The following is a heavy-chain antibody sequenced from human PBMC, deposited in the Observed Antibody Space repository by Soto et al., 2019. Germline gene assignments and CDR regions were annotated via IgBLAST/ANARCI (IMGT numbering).Heavy chain of an antibody. J-gene: IGHJ4*03. Sequence: PGGSLRLSCEGSGFTFRRYAMHWVRQAPGKGLDWVAVISADGGLEFYADSVKGRFAISRDNYKNTLYLQMNSLRAEDAAIYYCEKKREKVPYATQASDIWGQGTLVTVSS. V-gene: IGHV3-30*18. CDR2: ISADGGLE. CDR1: GFTFRRYA. D-gene: IGHD2-2*01. CDR3: EKKREKVPYATQASDI.